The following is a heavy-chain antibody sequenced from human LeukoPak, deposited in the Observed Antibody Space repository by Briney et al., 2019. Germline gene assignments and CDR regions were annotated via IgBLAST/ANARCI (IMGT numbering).Heavy chain of an antibody. V-gene: IGHV3-11*01. J-gene: IGHJ6*02. Sequence: GGSLRLSCAASGFTFSDYYMSWIRQAPGKGLEWVSYISSSGSTIYYADSVKGRFTISRDNAKNSLYLQMNSLRAEDTAVYYCARETVPTYYDFWSGYYRDYYYGMDVWGQGTTVTVSS. D-gene: IGHD3-3*01. CDR3: ARETVPTYYDFWSGYYRDYYYGMDV. CDR1: GFTFSDYY. CDR2: ISSSGSTI.